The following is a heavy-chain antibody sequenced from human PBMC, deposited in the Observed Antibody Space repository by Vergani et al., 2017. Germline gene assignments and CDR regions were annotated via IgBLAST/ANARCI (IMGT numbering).Heavy chain of an antibody. CDR3: VRDQVTMLRGSDALDI. V-gene: IGHV3-49*03. J-gene: IGHJ3*02. Sequence: EVQLVESGGDLVQPGRSLRLSCTASGLTFGYYAMDWFRQAPGQGLEWVGGIRSKADGQATIYAASVKGRFTISRDDSKSIAYLQMNNLQTEDTAMYYCVRDQVTMLRGSDALDIWGQGTMVTVSS. CDR1: GLTFGYYA. CDR2: IRSKADGQAT. D-gene: IGHD3-10*01.